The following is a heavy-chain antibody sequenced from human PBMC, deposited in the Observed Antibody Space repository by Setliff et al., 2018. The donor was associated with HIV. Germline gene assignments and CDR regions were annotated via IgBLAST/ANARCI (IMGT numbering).Heavy chain of an antibody. D-gene: IGHD5-12*01. J-gene: IGHJ1*01. CDR3: ARGGMYGYKLSGLVFQH. V-gene: IGHV1-18*01. CDR1: GYTFRSYG. Sequence: GASVKVSCKASGYTFRSYGISWVRQAPGQGLEWMGWISTYNGNTNYAQKVQGRVTMTTDTSTSTAYMELRSLRSDDTAVYYCARGGMYGYKLSGLVFQHWGQGTLVTVSS. CDR2: ISTYNGNT.